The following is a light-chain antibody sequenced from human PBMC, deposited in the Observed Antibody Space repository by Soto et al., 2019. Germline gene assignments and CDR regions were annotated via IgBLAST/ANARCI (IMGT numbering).Light chain of an antibody. CDR1: QSLVHSDGNTY. V-gene: IGKV2-30*02. J-gene: IGKJ1*01. CDR3: MQSTRGPWT. CDR2: KVS. Sequence: DVVMTQSPLSLPVTLGQPASISCRSSQSLVHSDGNTYLHWLQQRPGQSPRRLIYKVSNRDSGGPDRFSGSWSGFDFTVINSRVEAEDVGVYYCMQSTRGPWTFGQGTKVEIK.